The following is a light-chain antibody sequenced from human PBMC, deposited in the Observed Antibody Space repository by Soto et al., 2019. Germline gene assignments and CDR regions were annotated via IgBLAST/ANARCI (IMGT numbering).Light chain of an antibody. V-gene: IGLV2-14*03. CDR3: SSYASSSTD. CDR2: EVS. J-gene: IGLJ1*01. Sequence: QSALTQPASVSGSPGQSITISCTGTSSDVGGYNYVSWYQQHPGKAPKLMIYEVSNRPSGVSHRFSGSKSGNTASLTISGLQAEDEADYYCSSYASSSTDFGTGTKGTVL. CDR1: SSDVGGYNY.